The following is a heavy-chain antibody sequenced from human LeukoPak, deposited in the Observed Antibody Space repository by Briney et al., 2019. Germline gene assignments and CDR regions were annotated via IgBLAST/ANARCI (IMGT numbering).Heavy chain of an antibody. J-gene: IGHJ4*02. CDR2: MNPNSGDT. CDR1: GCTFTNYD. D-gene: IGHD6-13*01. Sequence: GASVKVSCKASGCTFTNYDINWVRQATGQGLEWMGWMNPNSGDTGYAQKFQGRVTLTRDTSASTAYMELNSLISEDTASPTSEDTVVYYCARGRGSSTWYSFDYWGQGTLVTVSS. CDR3: EDTVVYYCARGRGSSTWYSFDY. V-gene: IGHV1-8*03.